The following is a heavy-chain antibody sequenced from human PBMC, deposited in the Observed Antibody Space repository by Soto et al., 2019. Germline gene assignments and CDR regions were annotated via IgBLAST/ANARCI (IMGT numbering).Heavy chain of an antibody. V-gene: IGHV4-59*01. CDR3: AGGGSGSYTPLYYYYGMDV. CDR2: IYYSGST. CDR1: GGSISSYY. J-gene: IGHJ6*02. Sequence: SETLSLTCTVSGGSISSYYWSWIRQPPGKGLEWIGYIYYSGSTNYNPSLKSRVTISVDTSKNQFSLKLSSVTAADTAVYYCAGGGSGSYTPLYYYYGMDVWGQGTTVTVSS. D-gene: IGHD3-10*01.